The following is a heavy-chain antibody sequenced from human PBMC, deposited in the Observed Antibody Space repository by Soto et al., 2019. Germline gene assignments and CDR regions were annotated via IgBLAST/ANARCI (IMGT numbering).Heavy chain of an antibody. CDR3: ARDRSPGSIRSVVRQTDFDN. V-gene: IGHV3-11*04. CDR1: GGSISSSSYY. CDR2: IGSSGTPI. D-gene: IGHD3-10*02. J-gene: IGHJ4*02. Sequence: LSLTCTVSGGSISSSSYYWGWIRQPPGKGLEWVAYIGSSGTPIYYADSVKGGFTISRDNALNSLSLQMNSLRAEDTAVYYCARDRSPGSIRSVVRQTDFDNWGQGTLVTVSS.